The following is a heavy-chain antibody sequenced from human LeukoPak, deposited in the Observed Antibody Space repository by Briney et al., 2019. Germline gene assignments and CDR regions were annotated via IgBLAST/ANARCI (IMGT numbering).Heavy chain of an antibody. CDR1: GGSISSLY. D-gene: IGHD6-6*01. V-gene: IGHV4-59*08. CDR2: IYYTGST. J-gene: IGHJ4*02. Sequence: PAETLTLTCSVSGGSISSLYWSWIRQPPGKGLEWIGYIYYTGSTNYNSSLKSRVTMFVDMSKNQFSLRLSSVTAADTAVYYCARHRAYSSSSPFDYWGQGTRDPVSS. CDR3: ARHRAYSSSSPFDY.